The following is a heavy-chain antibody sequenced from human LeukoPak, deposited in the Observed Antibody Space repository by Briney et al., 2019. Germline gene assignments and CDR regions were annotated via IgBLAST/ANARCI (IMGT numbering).Heavy chain of an antibody. CDR3: ARHQTKDDYNPCDY. V-gene: IGHV4-39*01. CDR2: ISYSGST. J-gene: IGHJ4*02. Sequence: SETLSLTCAVSDGSINSNHYSWGWIRQSPGKGLEWIGIISYSGSTYYNPSLKSRATISVDASKNRFSLKLSSVTAADTALYYCARHQTKDDYNPCDYWGRGTLVTVSS. D-gene: IGHD5-24*01. CDR1: DGSINSNHYS.